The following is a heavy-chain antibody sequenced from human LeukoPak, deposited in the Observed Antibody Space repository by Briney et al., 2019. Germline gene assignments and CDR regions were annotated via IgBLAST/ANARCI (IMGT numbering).Heavy chain of an antibody. CDR3: ARDIAARRSGWFDP. CDR2: TYYRSKWYN. V-gene: IGHV6-1*01. J-gene: IGHJ5*02. D-gene: IGHD6-13*01. Sequence: NXLRQAXWRGLEWLGRTYYRSKWYNDYAVTVKSRITITPDTSKNQFSLQLNSVTPEDTAVYYCARDIAARRSGWFDPWGQGTLVTVSS.